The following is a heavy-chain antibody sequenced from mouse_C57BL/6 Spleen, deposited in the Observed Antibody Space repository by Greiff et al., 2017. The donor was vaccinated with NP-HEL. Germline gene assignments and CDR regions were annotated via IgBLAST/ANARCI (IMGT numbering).Heavy chain of an antibody. CDR2: INPSNGGT. Sequence: QVQLQQPGTELVKPGASVKLSCTASGYTFTSSWMHWVKQRPGQGLEWIGNINPSNGGTNYNEKFTSKATLTVDTSSSTANMQLSSMTSEDSAVYNCARDYYYDSSYVGGIDYWGKGTTLTGSS. V-gene: IGHV1-53*01. J-gene: IGHJ2*01. CDR1: GYTFTSSW. D-gene: IGHD1-1*01. CDR3: ARDYYYDSSYVGGIDY.